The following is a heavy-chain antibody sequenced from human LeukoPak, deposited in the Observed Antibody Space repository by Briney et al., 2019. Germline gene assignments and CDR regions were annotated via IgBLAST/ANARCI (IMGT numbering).Heavy chain of an antibody. Sequence: GASVKVSCKASGYTFTSYYMHWVRQAPGQGLEWMGIINPGGGSTSYAQKFQGRVTMTRDTSTSTVYMELSSLRSEDTAVYYCARDNGDIVVDYWGQGTLVTVSS. CDR1: GYTFTSYY. CDR3: ARDNGDIVVDY. D-gene: IGHD2-21*01. J-gene: IGHJ4*02. V-gene: IGHV1-46*01. CDR2: INPGGGST.